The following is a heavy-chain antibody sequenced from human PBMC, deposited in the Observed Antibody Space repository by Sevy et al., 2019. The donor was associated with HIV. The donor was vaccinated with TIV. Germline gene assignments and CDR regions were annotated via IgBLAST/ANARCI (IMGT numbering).Heavy chain of an antibody. CDR2: IKQDGSET. Sequence: GGSLRLSCAASGFTFSSYWMSWVRQAPGKGLEWVANIKQDGSETYYVDSVRGRFTISRDNAENSLYLLMNSLRAEDTAVYYCAMSYAAYSSADYWGQGTLVTVSS. CDR3: AMSYAAYSSADY. CDR1: GFTFSSYW. J-gene: IGHJ4*02. D-gene: IGHD6-19*01. V-gene: IGHV3-7*01.